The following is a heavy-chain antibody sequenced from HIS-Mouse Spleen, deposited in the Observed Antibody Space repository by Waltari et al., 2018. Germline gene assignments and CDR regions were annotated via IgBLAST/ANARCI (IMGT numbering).Heavy chain of an antibody. CDR3: AKDKHHAFDY. V-gene: IGHV3-30*18. Sequence: QVQLVESGGGVVKPGRSLRLSCAASGFTLSSYGMHWVRHAPGKGLERVAVISYDGSNKYYADSVKGRFTISRDNSKNTLYLQMNSLRAEDTAVYYCAKDKHHAFDYWGQGTLVTVSS. CDR1: GFTLSSYG. CDR2: ISYDGSNK. J-gene: IGHJ4*02.